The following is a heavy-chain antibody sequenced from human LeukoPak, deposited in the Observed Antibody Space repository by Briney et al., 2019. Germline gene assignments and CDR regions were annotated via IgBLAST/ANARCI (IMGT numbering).Heavy chain of an antibody. D-gene: IGHD6-19*01. Sequence: ASVKVSCKTSGYTFTNYGISWVRQAPGLGLEWMGRISAYNGNTNYAQKVQGRVTMTTDTSTSTAYMELRSLRFDDTAVYYCARDFGYSSGWPEGYYYYYGMDVWGQGTTVTVSS. CDR1: GYTFTNYG. V-gene: IGHV1-18*01. J-gene: IGHJ6*02. CDR3: ARDFGYSSGWPEGYYYYYGMDV. CDR2: ISAYNGNT.